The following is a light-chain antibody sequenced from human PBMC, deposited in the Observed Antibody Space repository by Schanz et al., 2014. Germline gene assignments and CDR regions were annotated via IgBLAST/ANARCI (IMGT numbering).Light chain of an antibody. Sequence: EIVLTQSPGTLSLSPGERATLSCRASQSVSSSYLAWYQQKPGQAPRLLIYGASTRATGLPARFSGSGSGTEFTLTISSLQSEDVAVYYCQQYNNWLTTFGQGTRVEIK. CDR1: QSVSSSY. J-gene: IGKJ1*01. CDR3: QQYNNWLTT. V-gene: IGKV3-15*01. CDR2: GAS.